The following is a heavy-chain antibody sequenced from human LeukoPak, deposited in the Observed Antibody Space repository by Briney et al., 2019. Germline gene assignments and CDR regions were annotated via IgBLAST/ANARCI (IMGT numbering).Heavy chain of an antibody. D-gene: IGHD1-26*01. V-gene: IGHV3-7*01. J-gene: IGHJ4*02. CDR3: ARAASGSYPGYFDF. CDR2: INQDGSAK. CDR1: GFTFSSYW. Sequence: GGSLRLSCAASGFTFSSYWMSWVRQAPGKGLEWVANINQDGSAKYSVDSVKGRFTISRDNAKNSLYLQMNSLRAEDTAVYYCARAASGSYPGYFDFWDQGTLVTVSS.